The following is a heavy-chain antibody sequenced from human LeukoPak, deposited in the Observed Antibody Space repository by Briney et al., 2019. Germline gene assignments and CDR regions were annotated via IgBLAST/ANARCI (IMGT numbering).Heavy chain of an antibody. Sequence: GGSLRLSCAASGFTFSDYAMRWVRQALGKGLEWVSSISGGGGSTYYADSVKGRFTISRDNSKYTLYLEMNSLRAEDTAVYYCAKLFLEWLLLDYWGQGTLVTVSS. CDR3: AKLFLEWLLLDY. CDR1: GFTFSDYA. V-gene: IGHV3-23*01. CDR2: ISGGGGST. D-gene: IGHD3-3*01. J-gene: IGHJ4*02.